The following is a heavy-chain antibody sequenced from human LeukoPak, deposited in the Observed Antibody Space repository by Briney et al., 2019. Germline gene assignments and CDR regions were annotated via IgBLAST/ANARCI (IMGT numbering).Heavy chain of an antibody. J-gene: IGHJ4*02. CDR1: GFTFSRYW. D-gene: IGHD6-6*01. CDR2: IKQDGSQK. CDR3: ARESFAARWD. Sequence: GGSLRLSCAASGFTFSRYWMSWVRQAPGKGLEWVANIKQDGSQKSYVDSVKGRFTISRDNANNLLYLQMNSLRAEGTAVYYCARESFAARWDWGQGTLVTVSS. V-gene: IGHV3-7*01.